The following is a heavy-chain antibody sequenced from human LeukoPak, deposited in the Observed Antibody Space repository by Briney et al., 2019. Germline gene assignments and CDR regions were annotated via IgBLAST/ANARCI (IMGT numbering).Heavy chain of an antibody. CDR3: ARGAGSYRQYFDF. V-gene: IGHV3-20*04. Sequence: GSLRLSCAASGFTFEDYGMRWVRQAPGKGLEWVSGINWNGGDTGYADSVKGRFTISRDNTKNSLYLQMNSLRAEDTALYYCARGAGSYRQYFDFWGQGTLVTVSS. D-gene: IGHD3-16*02. J-gene: IGHJ4*02. CDR2: INWNGGDT. CDR1: GFTFEDYG.